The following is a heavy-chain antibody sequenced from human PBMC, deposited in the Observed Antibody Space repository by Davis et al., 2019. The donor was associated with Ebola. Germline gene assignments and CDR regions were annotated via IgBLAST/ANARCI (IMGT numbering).Heavy chain of an antibody. CDR1: GFTFSSYS. CDR2: ISSSSSYI. J-gene: IGHJ6*03. D-gene: IGHD2-2*01. Sequence: PGGSLRLSCAASGFTFSSYSMNWVRQAPGKGLEWVSSISSSSSYIYYADSVKGRFTISRDNAKNSLYLQMNSLRAEDTAVYYCARPYCSSTSCHYYYYYMDVWGKGTTVTVSS. CDR3: ARPYCSSTSCHYYYYYMDV. V-gene: IGHV3-21*01.